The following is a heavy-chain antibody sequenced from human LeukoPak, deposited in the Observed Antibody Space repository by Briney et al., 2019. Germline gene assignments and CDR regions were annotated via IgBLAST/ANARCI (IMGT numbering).Heavy chain of an antibody. CDR2: IYTSGST. Sequence: PSETLSLTCTVSGGSISSCSYYWSWIRQPAGKGLEWIGRIYTSGSTNYNPSLKSRVTISVDTSKNQFSLKLSSVTAADTAVYYCARGLPGHTAFDIWGQGTMVTVSS. CDR3: ARGLPGHTAFDI. CDR1: GGSISSCSYY. D-gene: IGHD3-16*01. V-gene: IGHV4-61*02. J-gene: IGHJ3*02.